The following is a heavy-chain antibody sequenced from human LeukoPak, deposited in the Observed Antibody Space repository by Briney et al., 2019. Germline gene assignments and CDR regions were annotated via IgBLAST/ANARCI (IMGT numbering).Heavy chain of an antibody. D-gene: IGHD1-1*01. Sequence: GGSLRLSCAASGFTFSYYTMTWARQAPGKGLEWVSTINVGDNTYYADSVKGRFTISRDNSKNTLSLQMNSLRAGDTAVYYCASWGTQGMYKFDHWGQGTLVTVSS. CDR3: ASWGTQGMYKFDH. CDR1: GFTFSYYT. V-gene: IGHV3-23*01. CDR2: INVGDNT. J-gene: IGHJ4*02.